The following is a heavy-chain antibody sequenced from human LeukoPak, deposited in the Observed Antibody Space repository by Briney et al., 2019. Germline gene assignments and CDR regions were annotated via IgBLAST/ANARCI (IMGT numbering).Heavy chain of an antibody. Sequence: PSETLSLTCTVSGGSISSGSYYWSWIRQPAGKGLEWIGRIYTSGSTNYNPSLKSRVTISVDTSKNQFSLKLSSVTAADTAVYYCARIPYSLSSFDPWGQGTLVTVSS. CDR1: GGSISSGSYY. CDR2: IYTSGST. CDR3: ARIPYSLSSFDP. J-gene: IGHJ5*02. D-gene: IGHD4-11*01. V-gene: IGHV4-61*02.